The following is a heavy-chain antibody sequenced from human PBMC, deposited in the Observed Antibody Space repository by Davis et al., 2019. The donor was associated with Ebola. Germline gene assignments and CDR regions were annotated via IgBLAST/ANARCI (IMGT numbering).Heavy chain of an antibody. CDR1: GFTVSSNY. Sequence: GESLKISCAASGFTVSSNYMSWVRQAPGKGLEWVSVIYSGGSTYYADSVKGRFTISRDNSKNTLYLQMNSLRVEDTAVYYCARTKVRGDYGGYFDYWGQGTLVTVSS. J-gene: IGHJ4*02. D-gene: IGHD4-17*01. V-gene: IGHV3-66*01. CDR3: ARTKVRGDYGGYFDY. CDR2: IYSGGST.